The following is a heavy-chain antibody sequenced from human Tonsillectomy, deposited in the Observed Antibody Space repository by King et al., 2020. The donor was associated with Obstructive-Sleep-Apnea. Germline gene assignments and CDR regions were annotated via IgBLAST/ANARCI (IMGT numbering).Heavy chain of an antibody. CDR2: INWNSGNI. CDR1: GFTFDDYA. Sequence: VQLVESGGGLVQPGRSLRLSCAASGFTFDDYAMHWVRQTPGKGLEWGSGINWNSGNIGYADSVKGRFTISRDNAKNSLYLQMNSLRPEDTALYYCVKDRAGGVPDAFDIWGQGTMVTVSS. J-gene: IGHJ3*02. D-gene: IGHD3-16*01. V-gene: IGHV3-9*01. CDR3: VKDRAGGVPDAFDI.